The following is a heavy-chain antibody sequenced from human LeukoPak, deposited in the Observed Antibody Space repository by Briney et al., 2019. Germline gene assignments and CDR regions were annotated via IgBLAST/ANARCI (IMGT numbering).Heavy chain of an antibody. Sequence: SETLSLTCAVSGGSISSGGYSWSWVRQPPGKGLEWIGYIYHSGSTYYNPSLKSRVTVSVDRSKNQFSLKLSSVTAADTAVYYCARGDWDYYDSSGYLPPDYWGQGTLVTVSS. V-gene: IGHV4-30-2*01. J-gene: IGHJ4*02. CDR3: ARGDWDYYDSSGYLPPDY. D-gene: IGHD3-22*01. CDR1: GGSISSGGYS. CDR2: IYHSGST.